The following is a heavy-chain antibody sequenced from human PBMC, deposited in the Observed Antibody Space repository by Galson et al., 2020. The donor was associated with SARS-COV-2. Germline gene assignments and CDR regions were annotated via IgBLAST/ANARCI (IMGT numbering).Heavy chain of an antibody. CDR3: AKSHQRQCSGGSCYRDYFGMDV. CDR1: GYSFTTYG. D-gene: IGHD2-15*01. V-gene: IGHV1-18*04. CDR2: ISAYNGET. Sequence: GESLKISCKASGYSFTTYGISWVRQAPGQGLEWMGWISAYNGETNYAQNFQGRVTMTTDTSTSTVYVELRSLRSDDTAVYYCAKSHQRQCSGGSCYRDYFGMDVWGQGTTVTVSS. J-gene: IGHJ6*02.